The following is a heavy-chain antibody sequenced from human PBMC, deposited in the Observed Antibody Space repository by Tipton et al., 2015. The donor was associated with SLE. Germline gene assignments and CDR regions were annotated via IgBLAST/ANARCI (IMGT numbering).Heavy chain of an antibody. CDR2: MHYTGRI. J-gene: IGHJ4*02. Sequence: TLSLTCIGSGDSIRSGNDNWGWIRQPPGKGLEWFASMHYTGRIYYNLSLKSRVPISIDSSNNQFSLRLSSVTAADTAVYFCAREPTHTSTWRFDFLGPGTLVTVSS. CDR1: GDSIRSGNDN. CDR3: AREPTHTSTWRFDF. V-gene: IGHV4-39*07. D-gene: IGHD6-13*01.